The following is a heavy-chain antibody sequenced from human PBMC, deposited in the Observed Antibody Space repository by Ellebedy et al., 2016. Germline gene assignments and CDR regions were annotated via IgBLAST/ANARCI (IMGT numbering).Heavy chain of an antibody. CDR3: TSGNTFDY. CDR1: GLNFNTFF. V-gene: IGHV3-21*06. Sequence: GGSLRLXXTASGLNFNTFFMSWVRQAPGQGLEWVSSISSTSSYIEYADSVKGRFTISRDNAKNSLYLQMNSLRADDTAVYYCTSGNTFDYWGQGTLVAVSS. D-gene: IGHD2/OR15-2a*01. J-gene: IGHJ4*02. CDR2: ISSTSSYI.